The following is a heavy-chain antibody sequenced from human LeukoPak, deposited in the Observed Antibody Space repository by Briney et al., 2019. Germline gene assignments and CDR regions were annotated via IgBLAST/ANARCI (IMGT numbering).Heavy chain of an antibody. V-gene: IGHV1-2*02. J-gene: IGHJ4*02. CDR1: GYTFSGYY. Sequence: GASVKVSCKASGYTFSGYYMHWVRQAPGQGLEWMGWINPNSGGTKYAQKFQGRVTMTRDTSISTAYMELSRLRSDDTAVYYCARGWHGSGSPLDYWGRGTLVTVSS. CDR3: ARGWHGSGSPLDY. D-gene: IGHD3-10*01. CDR2: INPNSGGT.